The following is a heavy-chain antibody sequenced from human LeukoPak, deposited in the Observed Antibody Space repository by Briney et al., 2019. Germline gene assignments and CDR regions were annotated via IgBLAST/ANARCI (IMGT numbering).Heavy chain of an antibody. CDR1: GFTFSSYA. J-gene: IGHJ4*02. CDR3: ATHDSSGFYYYFHY. D-gene: IGHD3-22*01. Sequence: GGSLRLSCAASGFTFSSYAMSWVRQAPGKGLEWVSSISVSGGSTYYADSVKGRFTISRDNSKNTLYLQMNSLRAEDTAVYYCATHDSSGFYYYFHYWGQGTPVTVSS. CDR2: ISVSGGST. V-gene: IGHV3-23*01.